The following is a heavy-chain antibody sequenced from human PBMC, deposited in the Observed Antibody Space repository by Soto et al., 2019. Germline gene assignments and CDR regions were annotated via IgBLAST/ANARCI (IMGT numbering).Heavy chain of an antibody. CDR3: ASAAVTGTAGLDF. CDR2: INPNSGGT. D-gene: IGHD6-19*01. CDR1: GYTFSGFY. Sequence: SVKVSCKASGYTFSGFYMHWVRQAPGQGLEWMGWINPNSGGTKSAEKFQGRVTMTRDTSISTAYMELSRLTSDDTAVYYCASAAVTGTAGLDFWGQGTQVTVSS. J-gene: IGHJ4*02. V-gene: IGHV1-2*02.